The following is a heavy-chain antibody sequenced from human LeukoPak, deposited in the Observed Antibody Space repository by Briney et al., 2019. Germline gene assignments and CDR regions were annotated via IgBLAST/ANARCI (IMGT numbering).Heavy chain of an antibody. CDR3: ASRETGDDAFDI. D-gene: IGHD1-14*01. V-gene: IGHV4-39*01. CDR1: GDSISSSSYY. J-gene: IGHJ3*02. CDR2: IYYSGRT. Sequence: PSETLSLTCTVSGDSISSSSYYWGWIRQPPGKGLEWIGSIYYSGRTYYNPSLKSRVTISVDTSKNQFSLKLSSVTAADTAVYYCASRETGDDAFDIWGQGTMVTVSS.